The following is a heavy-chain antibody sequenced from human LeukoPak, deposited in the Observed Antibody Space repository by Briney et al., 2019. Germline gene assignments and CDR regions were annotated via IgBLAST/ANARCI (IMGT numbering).Heavy chain of an antibody. CDR2: INLVNGNT. CDR3: ARGSPPRRNYDNNGYYSYYFDY. V-gene: IGHV1-3*01. CDR1: GYTFTNYA. D-gene: IGHD3-22*01. J-gene: IGHJ4*02. Sequence: ASVKVSCKASGYTFTNYAMHWVRLAPGQRLQWMGWINLVNGNTKYSQYFEGRVTITRDTSASTVYMELRSLRSDDTAVYYCARGSPPRRNYDNNGYYSYYFDYWGQGTLVTVSS.